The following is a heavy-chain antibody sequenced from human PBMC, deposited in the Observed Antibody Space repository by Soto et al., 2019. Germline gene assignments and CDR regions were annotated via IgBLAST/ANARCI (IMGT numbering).Heavy chain of an antibody. CDR3: VKRSGIGGHWGHLDY. V-gene: IGHV3-23*01. CDR2: IGGSGDNT. CDR1: GFTFSRYP. D-gene: IGHD1-26*01. J-gene: IGHJ4*02. Sequence: EVQLLESGGGFIQPGGSLRLSCAASGFTFSRYPMTWVRQAPGKGLEWVSAIGGSGDNTYYPDSVRGRFTISRDNSKNTLYMQMNSLRDEDTAVYYCVKRSGIGGHWGHLDYWGQGTLVTVPS.